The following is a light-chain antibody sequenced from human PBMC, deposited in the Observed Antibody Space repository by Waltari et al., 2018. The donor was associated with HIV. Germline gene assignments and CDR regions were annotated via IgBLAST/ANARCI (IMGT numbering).Light chain of an antibody. V-gene: IGLV1-47*01. CDR3: ASWDDSLSVV. CDR1: SPNLGRNH. Sequence: QPALTQPPSASGTPGPRVTISCPGSSPNLGRNHVYWYRHLPGTAPKLPSYKNKPRPSGVPDRVSGSKSGTSASLAISGLRSEDEADYYCASWDDSLSVVFGGGTKLTVL. CDR2: KNK. J-gene: IGLJ2*01.